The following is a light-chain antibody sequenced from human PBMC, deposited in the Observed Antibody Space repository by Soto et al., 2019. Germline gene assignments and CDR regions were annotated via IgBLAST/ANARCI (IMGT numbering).Light chain of an antibody. CDR2: GAS. Sequence: AIQMTQSPSSLSASVGDRVTITCRASQGIRNDLAWYQQKPGEAPKLLIYGASTLRAGVPSRFSGSGSGTDFTLTISSLQPEDFATYYCLQDYNSPLSFGGGTRVEIK. J-gene: IGKJ4*01. V-gene: IGKV1-6*01. CDR3: LQDYNSPLS. CDR1: QGIRND.